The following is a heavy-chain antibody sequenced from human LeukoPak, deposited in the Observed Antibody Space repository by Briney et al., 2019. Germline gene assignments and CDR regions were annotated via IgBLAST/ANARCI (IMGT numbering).Heavy chain of an antibody. CDR2: IYYSGST. CDR3: ARHDKSSRYYGDY. Sequence: PSETLSLTCTVSGGSISSSSYYWGWIRQPPGKGLDWIGSIYYSGSTYYNPSLKSRVTPSVDTSKNQFSLKLSSVTAADTAVYYCARHDKSSRYYGDYWGQGTLVTVSS. CDR1: GGSISSSSYY. J-gene: IGHJ4*02. D-gene: IGHD6-13*01. V-gene: IGHV4-39*01.